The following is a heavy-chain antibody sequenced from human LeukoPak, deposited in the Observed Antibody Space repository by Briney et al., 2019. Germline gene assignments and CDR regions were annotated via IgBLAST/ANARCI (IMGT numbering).Heavy chain of an antibody. J-gene: IGHJ4*02. Sequence: SETLSLTCAVYGGSFSGYYWSWIRHPPGKGLEWIGSINHSGSTNYNRSLKSRVPISVDTSKNQFSLKLSASTAAATAGYYFSRARGRVVVASMRGFDYWGQGTLVTVSS. CDR1: GGSFSGYY. CDR3: SRARGRVVVASMRGFDY. D-gene: IGHD2-15*01. CDR2: INHSGST. V-gene: IGHV4-34*01.